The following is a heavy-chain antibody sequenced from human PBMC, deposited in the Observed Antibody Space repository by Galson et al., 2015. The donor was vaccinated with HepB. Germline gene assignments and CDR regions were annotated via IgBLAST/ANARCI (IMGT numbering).Heavy chain of an antibody. Sequence: SLRLSCAASGFTFSSYAMHWVRQAPGKGLEWVAVISYDGSNKYYADSVKGRFTISRDNSKNTLYLQMNSLRAEDTAVYYCARGSPSYAFDIWGQGTMVTVSS. CDR3: ARGSPSYAFDI. J-gene: IGHJ3*02. V-gene: IGHV3-30-3*01. D-gene: IGHD1-26*01. CDR1: GFTFSSYA. CDR2: ISYDGSNK.